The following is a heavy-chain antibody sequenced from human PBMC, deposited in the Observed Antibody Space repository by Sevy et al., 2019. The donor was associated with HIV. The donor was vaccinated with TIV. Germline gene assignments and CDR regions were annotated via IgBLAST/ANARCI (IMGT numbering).Heavy chain of an antibody. CDR3: ARVPTYGSVTYFLDY. J-gene: IGHJ4*02. CDR2: IRNKANSDTT. V-gene: IGHV3-72*01. Sequence: GGCLRLSCAASGFTFSDHYMAWVRQAPGKGLEWVGRIRNKANSDTTEYAASVKGRFTISRDDSKNSLYLQMNSLKTEDTAVYYCARVPTYGSVTYFLDYWGQGSLVTVSS. CDR1: GFTFSDHY. D-gene: IGHD3-10*01.